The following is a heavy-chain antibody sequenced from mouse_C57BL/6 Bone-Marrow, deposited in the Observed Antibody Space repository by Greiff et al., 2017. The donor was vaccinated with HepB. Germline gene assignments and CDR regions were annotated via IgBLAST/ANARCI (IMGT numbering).Heavy chain of an antibody. CDR3: VRQLRLRRAMDY. Sequence: EVQLVESGGGLVQPKGSLKLSCAASGFSFNTYAMNWVRQAPGKGLEWVARIRSKSNNYATYYADSVKDRFTISRDDSESMLYLQMNNLKTEDTAMYYCVRQLRLRRAMDYWGQGTSVTVSS. CDR1: GFSFNTYA. CDR2: IRSKSNNYAT. V-gene: IGHV10-1*01. J-gene: IGHJ4*01. D-gene: IGHD3-2*02.